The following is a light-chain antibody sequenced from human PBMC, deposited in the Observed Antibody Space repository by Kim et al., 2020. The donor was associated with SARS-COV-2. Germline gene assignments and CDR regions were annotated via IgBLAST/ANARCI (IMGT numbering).Light chain of an antibody. V-gene: IGLV3-1*01. J-gene: IGLJ2*01. CDR2: QDY. CDR3: QTWDSRTVE. Sequence: SYELTQPPSVSVSPGQTASITCSGDKLGDKYTSWYQQKPGQSPLLVIYQDYKRPSGIPERFSGSNSGNTATLTIGGTQAIDEADYYCQTWDSRTVEFGGGTKLTVL. CDR1: KLGDKY.